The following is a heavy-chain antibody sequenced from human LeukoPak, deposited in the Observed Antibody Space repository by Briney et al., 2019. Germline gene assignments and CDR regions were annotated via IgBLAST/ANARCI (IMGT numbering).Heavy chain of an antibody. CDR2: INRGGST. CDR3: AKGRGSGSYYNAY. CDR1: GGSFSGYY. V-gene: IGHV4-34*01. Sequence: PSETLSLTCAVYGGSFSGYYWTWIRQPPGKGLEWIGEINRGGSTVYNPSLKSRVSISIDTSKNQFSLKLNSVTAADTAVYYCAKGRGSGSYYNAYWGQGTLVTVSS. J-gene: IGHJ4*02. D-gene: IGHD3-10*01.